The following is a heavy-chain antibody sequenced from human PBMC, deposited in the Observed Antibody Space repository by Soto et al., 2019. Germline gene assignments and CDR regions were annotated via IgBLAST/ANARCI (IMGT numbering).Heavy chain of an antibody. V-gene: IGHV4-39*01. J-gene: IGHJ5*02. CDR3: ARTANWLDP. CDR1: GGSISSGPYH. CDR2: THYSGSA. Sequence: QLQLQESGPGLVKASETLSLTCTVSGGSISSGPYHWGWIRQPPGKGLEWIGNTHYSGSAYYNPSLKSRVTISVDTSKNQVSLKLSSVTAADTAVYYCARTANWLDPWGQGTLVTVSS.